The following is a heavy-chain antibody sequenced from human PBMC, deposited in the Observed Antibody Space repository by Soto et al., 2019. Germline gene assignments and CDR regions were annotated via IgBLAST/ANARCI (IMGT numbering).Heavy chain of an antibody. CDR3: ARIQYSSSSIWFDP. V-gene: IGHV2-70*11. CDR2: IDWDDDK. Sequence: SGPTLGNPTQTLTLTCTFSGFSLSTSGLCVSWIRQPPGKALEWLARIDWDDDKYYSTSLKTRLTISKDTSKNQVVLTMTNMDPVDTATYYCARIQYSSSSIWFDPWGQGTLVTAPQ. D-gene: IGHD6-6*01. CDR1: GFSLSTSGLC. J-gene: IGHJ5*02.